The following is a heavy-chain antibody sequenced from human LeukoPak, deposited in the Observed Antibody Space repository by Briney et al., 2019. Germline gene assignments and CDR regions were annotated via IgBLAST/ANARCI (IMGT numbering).Heavy chain of an antibody. CDR3: AKDLYYDILTGYHGLDY. CDR2: ISGSGGST. CDR1: GQTFSSYA. Sequence: GRTLRLSCTAPGQTFSSYAMSWVRQAPGKGLDPDPAISGSGGSTYYADFVKGRFTISRDNSKYTLYLQMNSLRAEDTAVYCCAKDLYYDILTGYHGLDYWGQGTLVTVTS. D-gene: IGHD3-9*01. V-gene: IGHV3-23*01. J-gene: IGHJ4*02.